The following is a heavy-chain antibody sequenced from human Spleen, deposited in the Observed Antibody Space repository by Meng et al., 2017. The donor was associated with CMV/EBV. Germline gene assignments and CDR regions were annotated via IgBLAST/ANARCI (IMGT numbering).Heavy chain of an antibody. CDR2: TYYRSRWYY. V-gene: IGHV6-1*01. J-gene: IGHJ5*02. CDR3: ARDQHCGGGRCYSFTWFDP. CDR1: GASVSSNSAT. Sequence: SETLFITCVISGASVSSNSATWNWLRQSPSRGLEWLGRTYYRSRWYYDYAASVKSRITINPDTPKNQFSLQLNSVTPDDTAVYYCARDQHCGGGRCYSFTWFDPWGQGTLVTVSS. D-gene: IGHD2-15*01.